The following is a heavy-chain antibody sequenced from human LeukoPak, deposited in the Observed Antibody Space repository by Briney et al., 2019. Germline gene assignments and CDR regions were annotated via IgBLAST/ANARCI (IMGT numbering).Heavy chain of an antibody. J-gene: IGHJ5*02. D-gene: IGHD6-13*01. CDR3: AKDIAAAVGNWFDP. CDR2: ISYDGSNK. Sequence: GGSLRLSCAASVFTFSSYGMHWVRQAPGKGLEWVAVISYDGSNKYYADSVKGRFTISRDNSKNTLYLQMNSLRAEDTAVYYCAKDIAAAVGNWFDPWGQGTLVTVSS. CDR1: VFTFSSYG. V-gene: IGHV3-30*18.